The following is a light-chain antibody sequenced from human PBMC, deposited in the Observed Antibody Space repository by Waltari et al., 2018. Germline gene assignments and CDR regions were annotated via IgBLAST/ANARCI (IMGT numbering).Light chain of an antibody. V-gene: IGKV3-15*01. CDR2: GAS. Sequence: EIVMTQSPATLSVSPGERATLSCRASQSVNSNLAWYQQKPGQAHRLLIYGASTRATGIPARFSGSWSATEFTLTISSLQSEDFAVYYCQQYNNWPLTFGGGTKVEIK. CDR3: QQYNNWPLT. J-gene: IGKJ4*01. CDR1: QSVNSN.